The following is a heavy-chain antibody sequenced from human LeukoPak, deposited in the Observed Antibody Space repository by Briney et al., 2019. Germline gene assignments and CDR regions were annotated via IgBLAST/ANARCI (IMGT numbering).Heavy chain of an antibody. CDR2: IRSKAYGGST. J-gene: IGHJ4*02. CDR3: TRDAGYRSTH. Sequence: SLTVSRPASLFTLGDYAMRWVRPAPGKGLAGVGFIRSKAYGGSTKYAPSVKGRFIISIDDSKSIAYLQMNSLKTEDTAVYYCTRDAGYRSTHWCQGTLVTVSS. V-gene: IGHV3-49*04. CDR1: LFTLGDYA. D-gene: IGHD6-19*01.